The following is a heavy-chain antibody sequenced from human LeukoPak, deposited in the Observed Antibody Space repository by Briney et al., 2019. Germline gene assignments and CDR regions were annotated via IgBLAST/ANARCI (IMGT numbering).Heavy chain of an antibody. Sequence: GGSLRLSCAASGFTFSNYGMHWVRQAPGKGLEWVAVISYDGSNKYYADSVKGRFTISRDNSKNTLYLQMNSLRAEDTAAYYCARASRIGIPGGYWGQGTLVTVSS. CDR3: ARASRIGIPGGY. D-gene: IGHD3-22*01. CDR2: ISYDGSNK. J-gene: IGHJ4*02. CDR1: GFTFSNYG. V-gene: IGHV3-30*19.